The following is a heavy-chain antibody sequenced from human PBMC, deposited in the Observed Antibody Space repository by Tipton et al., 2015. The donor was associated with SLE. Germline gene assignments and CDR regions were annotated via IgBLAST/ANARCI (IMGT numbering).Heavy chain of an antibody. CDR1: GASISSYS. J-gene: IGHJ5*02. CDR2: IYYSGST. Sequence: TLSLTCTVSGASISSYSWSWIRQPPGKGLEWIGYIYYSGSTNYNPSLKSRVTISVDTSKKQFSLKLSSVTAADTAVYYCAKHRYWFDPWGQGTLVTVSS. CDR3: AKHRYWFDP. V-gene: IGHV4-59*01.